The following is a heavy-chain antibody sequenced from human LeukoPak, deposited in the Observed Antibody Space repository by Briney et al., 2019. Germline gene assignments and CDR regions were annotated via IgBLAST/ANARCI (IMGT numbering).Heavy chain of an antibody. CDR1: GGTFSSYA. J-gene: IGHJ5*02. D-gene: IGHD6-13*01. V-gene: IGHV1-69*04. CDR3: ATGLAAAGT. Sequence: SVKVSCKASGGTFSSYAISWVRQAPGQGLEWMGRIIPILGIANYAQKFQGRVTMTEDTSTDTAYMELSSLRSEDTAVYYCATGLAAAGTWGQGTLVTVSS. CDR2: IIPILGIA.